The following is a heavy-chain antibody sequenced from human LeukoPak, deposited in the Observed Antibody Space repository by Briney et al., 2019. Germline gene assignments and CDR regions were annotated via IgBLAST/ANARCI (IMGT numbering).Heavy chain of an antibody. CDR1: GVSISSYY. CDR2: IYYSGST. D-gene: IGHD3-10*01. V-gene: IGHV4-59*01. J-gene: IGHJ3*02. Sequence: SETLSLTCTVSGVSISSYYWSWIRQPPGKGLEWIGYIYYSGSTNYNPSLKSRVTISVDTSKNQLSLKLSSVTAADTAVYYCARVEYYYGSGSQNDIWGQGTMVTVSS. CDR3: ARVEYYYGSGSQNDI.